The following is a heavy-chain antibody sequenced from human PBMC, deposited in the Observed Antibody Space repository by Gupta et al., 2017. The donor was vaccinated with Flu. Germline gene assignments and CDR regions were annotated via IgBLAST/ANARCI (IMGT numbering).Heavy chain of an antibody. Sequence: LKSYSMNWVRQAPGKGLEWVSSISGSGGYIYYADSVKGRFTISRDNAKNSLYLKMNSLRAEDTAVYYCAGEVLAGPTAYDYWGQGTLVTVSS. CDR3: AGEVLAGPTAYDY. CDR1: LKSYS. CDR2: ISGSGGYI. D-gene: IGHD4-17*01. V-gene: IGHV3-21*01. J-gene: IGHJ4*02.